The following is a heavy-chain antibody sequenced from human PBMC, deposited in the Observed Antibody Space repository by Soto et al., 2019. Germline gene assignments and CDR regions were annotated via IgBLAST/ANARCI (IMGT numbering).Heavy chain of an antibody. Sequence: GGSLRLSCVASGLTVIHNYIAFVRQAPEMGLEWVSILYTEGTTYYADSVKGRFTISRDSSKNTLFLQMDSLRAEDTAVYYCVRPRPSGENYGMDVWGQGTTVTVSS. V-gene: IGHV3-53*01. D-gene: IGHD3-16*01. CDR3: VRPRPSGENYGMDV. CDR1: GLTVIHNY. CDR2: LYTEGTT. J-gene: IGHJ6*02.